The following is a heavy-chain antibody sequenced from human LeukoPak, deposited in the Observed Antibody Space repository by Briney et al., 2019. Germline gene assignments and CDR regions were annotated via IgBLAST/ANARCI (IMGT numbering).Heavy chain of an antibody. V-gene: IGHV3-15*01. CDR2: IKSKTDDGTT. CDR3: TTGSGQDDY. Sequence: GGSLRLSCAASGFTFSNAWMSWVRQAPGKGLEWVGRIKSKTDDGTTDYAAPVKGRFTISRDDSKNTLYLQMNSLKTEDTAVYYCTTGSGQDDYWGQGTLVTVSS. D-gene: IGHD6-25*01. CDR1: GFTFSNAW. J-gene: IGHJ4*02.